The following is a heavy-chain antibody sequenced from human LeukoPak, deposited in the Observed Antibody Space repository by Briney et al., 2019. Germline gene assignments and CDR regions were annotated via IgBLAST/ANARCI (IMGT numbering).Heavy chain of an antibody. V-gene: IGHV3-33*01. J-gene: IGHJ6*03. CDR3: ARGGGEYKRPYYYYYYMDV. CDR1: GFTFSSYG. CDR2: IWYDGSNK. D-gene: IGHD6-6*01. Sequence: GGSLRLSCAASGFTFSSYGMHWVRQAPGKGLEWVAVIWYDGSNKYYADSVKGRFTISRDNSKNTLYLQMNSLRAEDTAVYYCARGGGEYKRPYYYYYYMDVWGKGTTVTVSS.